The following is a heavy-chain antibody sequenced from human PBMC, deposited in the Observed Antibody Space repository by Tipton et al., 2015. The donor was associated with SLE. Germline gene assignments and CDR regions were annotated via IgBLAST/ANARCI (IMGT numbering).Heavy chain of an antibody. CDR3: ARRFDSGASAFDI. Sequence: TLSLTCTVSGGSISSYYWSWIRQPPGKGLEWIGYIYYSGSTNYNPSLKSRVTISVDTSKNQFSLKLSSVTAADTAVYYCARRFDSGASAFDIWGQGTMVTVSS. J-gene: IGHJ3*02. CDR2: IYYSGST. CDR1: GGSISSYY. V-gene: IGHV4-59*08. D-gene: IGHD6-19*01.